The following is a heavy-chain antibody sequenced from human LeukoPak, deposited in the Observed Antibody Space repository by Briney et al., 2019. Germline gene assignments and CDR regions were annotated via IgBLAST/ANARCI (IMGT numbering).Heavy chain of an antibody. CDR1: GFTFSSYS. CDR3: ARGFSGASRSWFDP. V-gene: IGHV3-21*04. D-gene: IGHD1-26*01. J-gene: IGHJ5*02. Sequence: GGSLRLSCAASGFTFSSYSMNWVRQAPGKGLEWVSSISSSSSYIYYADSVKGRFTISRDNAKNSLYLQMNSLRAEDTAVYYCARGFSGASRSWFDPWGQGTLVTVSS. CDR2: ISSSSSYI.